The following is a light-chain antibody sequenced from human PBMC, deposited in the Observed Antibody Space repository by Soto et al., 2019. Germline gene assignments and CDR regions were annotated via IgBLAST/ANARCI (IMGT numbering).Light chain of an antibody. J-gene: IGLJ1*01. CDR1: ASDVGSYDL. CDR3: CSYAGGGTYV. Sequence: QSALTQPASVSGSPGQSITISWTGTASDVGSYDLVSWYQHHPGKAPKLMIYEGNKRPSGISNRFSGSRSGFTASLTISGLRAEDEADYYCCSYAGGGTYVFGTGTKLTVL. CDR2: EGN. V-gene: IGLV2-23*01.